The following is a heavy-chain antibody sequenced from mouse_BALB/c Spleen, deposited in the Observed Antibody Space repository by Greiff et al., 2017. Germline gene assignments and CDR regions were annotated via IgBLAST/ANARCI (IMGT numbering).Heavy chain of an antibody. CDR3: ARWSYYGSSFDC. J-gene: IGHJ2*01. D-gene: IGHD1-1*01. CDR2: ISSGSSTI. CDR1: GFTFSSFG. V-gene: IGHV5-17*02. Sequence: EVKLVESGGGLVQPGGSRKLSCAASGFTFSSFGMHWVRQAPEKGLEWVAYISSGSSTIYYADTVKGRFTISRDNPKNTLFLQMTSLRSEDTAMYYCARWSYYGSSFDCWGQGTTLTVSS.